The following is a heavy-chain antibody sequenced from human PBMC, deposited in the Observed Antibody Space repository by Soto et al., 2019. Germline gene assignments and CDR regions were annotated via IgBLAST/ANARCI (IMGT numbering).Heavy chain of an antibody. J-gene: IGHJ5*02. Sequence: LRLSCAASGFTFSSYGMHWVRQAPGKGLEWVAVIWYDGSNKYYADSVKGRFTISRDNSKNTLYLQMNSLRAEDTAVYYCARAQEVSNQGWFDPWGQGTLVTVSS. CDR2: IWYDGSNK. V-gene: IGHV3-33*01. CDR3: ARAQEVSNQGWFDP. CDR1: GFTFSSYG. D-gene: IGHD4-4*01.